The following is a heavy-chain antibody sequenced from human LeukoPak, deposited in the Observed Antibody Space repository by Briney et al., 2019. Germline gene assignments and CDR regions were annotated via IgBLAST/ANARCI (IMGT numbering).Heavy chain of an antibody. J-gene: IGHJ4*02. Sequence: PSETLSLTCTVSGGSISSYYWSWIRQPPGKGLEWIGYIYYSGSTNYNPSLKSRVTISVDTSKNQFSLKLSSVTAADTAVYYCARGPYDSSGYYRPFDYWGQGTLVTVSS. CDR1: GGSISSYY. CDR3: ARGPYDSSGYYRPFDY. D-gene: IGHD3-22*01. V-gene: IGHV4-59*01. CDR2: IYYSGST.